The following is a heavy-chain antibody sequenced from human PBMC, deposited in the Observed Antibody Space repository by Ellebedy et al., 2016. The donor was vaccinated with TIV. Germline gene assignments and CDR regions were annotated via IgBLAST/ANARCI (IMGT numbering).Heavy chain of an antibody. J-gene: IGHJ6*02. Sequence: PGGSLRLSCVASGFSITNYAMSWVRQAPGKGLEWVAGISATSAYKYYGDAVEGRVAISRDNARSILYLQMDSLRSDDTAIYYCVKDWVGYCGQSRCYLHHKGLDVWGQGTTVTVAS. CDR1: GFSITNYA. CDR2: ISATSAYK. V-gene: IGHV3-23*01. CDR3: VKDWVGYCGQSRCYLHHKGLDV. D-gene: IGHD2-21*01.